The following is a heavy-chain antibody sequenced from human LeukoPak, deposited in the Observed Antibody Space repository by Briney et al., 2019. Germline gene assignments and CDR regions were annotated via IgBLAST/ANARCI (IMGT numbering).Heavy chain of an antibody. J-gene: IGHJ4*02. V-gene: IGHV3-21*01. D-gene: IGHD3-16*02. Sequence: GGSLRLSCAASGFTFSSYSMNWVRQAPGKGLEWVSSISSSSSYIYYADSVKGRFTISRDNAKNSLYLQMNSLRAEDTAMYYCARGSAYDYVWGSYRYTIDYWGQGTLVTVSS. CDR2: ISSSSSYI. CDR3: ARGSAYDYVWGSYRYTIDY. CDR1: GFTFSSYS.